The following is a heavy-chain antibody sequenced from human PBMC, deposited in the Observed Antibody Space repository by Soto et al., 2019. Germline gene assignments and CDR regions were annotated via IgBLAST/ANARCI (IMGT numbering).Heavy chain of an antibody. CDR1: GGTFSSYA. Sequence: ASVKVSCKASGGTFSSYAISWVRQAPGQGLEWMGGIIPIFGTANYAQKFQGRVTITADESTSTAYMELSSLRSEDTAVYYCARVSRDCISTSCYYMLAYWGQGTLVTVSS. V-gene: IGHV1-69*13. CDR2: IIPIFGTA. J-gene: IGHJ4*02. D-gene: IGHD2-2*01. CDR3: ARVSRDCISTSCYYMLAY.